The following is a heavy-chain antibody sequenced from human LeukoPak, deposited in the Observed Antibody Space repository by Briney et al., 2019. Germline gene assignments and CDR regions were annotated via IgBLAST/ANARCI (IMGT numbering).Heavy chain of an antibody. CDR2: IFYSGNT. CDR3: ARQIPDSNWPRYPDH. CDR1: GGSITSYY. J-gene: IGHJ4*02. V-gene: IGHV4-59*08. D-gene: IGHD6-13*01. Sequence: SETLSLTCSVSGGSITSYYWSWIRQPPGKGLEWIGYIFYSGNTNYNPSLESRVAISVDMSKNQFSLKLTSVTAADTAVYYCARQIPDSNWPRYPDHWGQGTLVTVSS.